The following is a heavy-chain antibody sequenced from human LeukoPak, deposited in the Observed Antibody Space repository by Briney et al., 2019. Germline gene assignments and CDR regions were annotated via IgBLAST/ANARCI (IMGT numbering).Heavy chain of an antibody. J-gene: IGHJ4*01. CDR2: IYSGGNT. D-gene: IGHD6-19*01. CDR3: ARAGFYSGWYVVDF. CDR1: GFTVSNNY. V-gene: IGHV3-53*03. Sequence: GGSLRLSCAASGFTVSNNYMSWVRQRPGKGLEWVSVIYSGGNTYYADSERGRFTISRDNSQNTLYLQMNSLRVDDTALYFCARAGFYSGWYVVDFWGHGTLVTVSS.